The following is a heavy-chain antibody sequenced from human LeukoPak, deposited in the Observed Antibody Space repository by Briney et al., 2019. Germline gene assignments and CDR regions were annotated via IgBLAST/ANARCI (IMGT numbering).Heavy chain of an antibody. CDR1: GYTFTSYD. Sequence: GGSVKVSCEASGYTFTSYDINWVRQATGQGLEWMGWMNPNSGNTGYAQKFQGRVTITRNTSISTAYMELSSLRSEDTAVYYCARGPLGERGPYYDFWSGYYITSPLDVWGKGTTVTVSS. J-gene: IGHJ6*04. D-gene: IGHD3-3*01. CDR3: ARGPLGERGPYYDFWSGYYITSPLDV. CDR2: MNPNSGNT. V-gene: IGHV1-8*01.